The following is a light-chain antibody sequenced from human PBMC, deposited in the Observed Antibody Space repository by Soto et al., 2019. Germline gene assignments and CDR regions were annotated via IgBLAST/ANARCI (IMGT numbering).Light chain of an antibody. V-gene: IGKV1-39*01. CDR1: QGISSW. J-gene: IGKJ4*01. Sequence: DIHMTQSPSSLSASFVAIVTITWRASQGISSWLAWYQQKPGKAPNLLIYAASTLQSGVPSRFSGSGSGTDFTLTISSLQPEDFATYYCLQSYRTPLTFGGGTKVDI. CDR2: AAS. CDR3: LQSYRTPLT.